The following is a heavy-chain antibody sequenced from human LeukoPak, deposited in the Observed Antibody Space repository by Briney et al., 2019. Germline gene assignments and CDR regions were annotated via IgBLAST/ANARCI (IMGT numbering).Heavy chain of an antibody. J-gene: IGHJ5*02. Sequence: SETLSLTCAVYGGSFSGYYWSWIRQPPGKGLEWIGEINHSGSTNYNPSLKSRVTISVDTSKNQFSLNLTSVTAADTAIYYCARVGNPLVTVFAWFDPWGQGTLVTVSS. CDR1: GGSFSGYY. CDR3: ARVGNPLVTVFAWFDP. CDR2: INHSGST. D-gene: IGHD3-3*01. V-gene: IGHV4-34*01.